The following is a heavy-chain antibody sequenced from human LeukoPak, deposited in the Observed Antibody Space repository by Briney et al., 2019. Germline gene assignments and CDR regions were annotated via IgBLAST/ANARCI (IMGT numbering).Heavy chain of an antibody. CDR2: VSYSGTV. J-gene: IGHJ4*02. CDR1: GVSISSDDYF. CDR3: ARGVRGRGYSGYGRY. V-gene: IGHV4-39*07. D-gene: IGHD5-12*01. Sequence: SETLSLTCTVSGVSISSDDYFWGWIRQSPGKGLEWIASVSYSGTVYYNPSLESRVTISVDTSKNQFSLKLSSVTAADTAVYYCARGVRGRGYSGYGRYWGQGTLVTVSS.